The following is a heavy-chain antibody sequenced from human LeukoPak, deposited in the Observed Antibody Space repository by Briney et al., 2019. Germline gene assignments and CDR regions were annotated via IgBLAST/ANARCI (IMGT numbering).Heavy chain of an antibody. Sequence: GGSLRLSCAASGFTFSNYWMSWVRQAPGKGLEWLSNINQDGREMHYVDSVKSRFTISRDNGKNSRYLQINTLRADDTAVYYCASDQGSMIVVRATSWYFDLWGRGTLVTVSS. D-gene: IGHD3-22*01. CDR1: GFTFSNYW. V-gene: IGHV3-7*04. CDR2: INQDGREM. CDR3: ASDQGSMIVVRATSWYFDL. J-gene: IGHJ2*01.